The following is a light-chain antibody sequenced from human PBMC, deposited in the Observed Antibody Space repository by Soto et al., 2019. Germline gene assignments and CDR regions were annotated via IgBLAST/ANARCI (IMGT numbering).Light chain of an antibody. V-gene: IGLV1-51*01. CDR1: NSEIGSDY. CDR3: GTWDDTMNVL. J-gene: IGLJ2*01. CDR2: DYS. Sequence: QSVLTQPPSVSAAPGQNVTISCSGSNSEIGSDYVSWYQHVPGTAPKLLIYDYSERPAGIPDRFSGSMSGTSPTLAITGLQTGDEADYYCGTWDDTMNVLFGGGTKLTVL.